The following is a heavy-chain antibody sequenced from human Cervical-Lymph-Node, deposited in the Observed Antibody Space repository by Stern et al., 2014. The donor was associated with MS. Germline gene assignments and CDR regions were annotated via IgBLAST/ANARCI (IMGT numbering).Heavy chain of an antibody. CDR3: ARSPPYYEFWNDYYYFDY. CDR2: IDWDDDT. J-gene: IGHJ4*02. Sequence: QVTLKESGPALVKHTQTLTLTCTFSGFSLSTSGMRVSWIRQPPGKALEWLASIDWDDDTFYRTSLQTRLTIAKDTSKKQVVLTLTNMDPVDTATYYCARSPPYYEFWNDYYYFDYWGQGTLVAVSS. CDR1: GFSLSTSGMR. D-gene: IGHD3-3*01. V-gene: IGHV2-70*04.